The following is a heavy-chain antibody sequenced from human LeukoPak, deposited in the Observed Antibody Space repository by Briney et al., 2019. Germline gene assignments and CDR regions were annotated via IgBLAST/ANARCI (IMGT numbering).Heavy chain of an antibody. CDR1: GFTFSDFE. J-gene: IGHJ4*02. V-gene: IGHV3-11*04. CDR2: ISSSGSTI. Sequence: GGSLRLSCAVSGFTFSDFEMNWVRQAPGKGLEWVSYISSSGSTIYYADSVKGRFTISRDNAKNSLYLQMNSLRAEDTAVYYCARDRRDGYNLLDYWGQGTLVTVSS. D-gene: IGHD5-24*01. CDR3: ARDRRDGYNLLDY.